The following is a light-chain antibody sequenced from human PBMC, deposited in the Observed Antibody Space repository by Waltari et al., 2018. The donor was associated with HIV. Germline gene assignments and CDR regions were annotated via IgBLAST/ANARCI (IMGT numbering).Light chain of an antibody. CDR3: QSYDTILSGPVVV. J-gene: IGLJ2*01. Sequence: QPMLTQPPSVSGAPGETATISCIVTISNIVRFEVNWYRQRPGAAPKLLIYANTHRPSGVPDRFSASKSGTSASLAISGLQAEDEADYYCQSYDTILSGPVVVFGGGTKLTVL. V-gene: IGLV1-40*01. CDR1: ISNIVRFE. CDR2: ANT.